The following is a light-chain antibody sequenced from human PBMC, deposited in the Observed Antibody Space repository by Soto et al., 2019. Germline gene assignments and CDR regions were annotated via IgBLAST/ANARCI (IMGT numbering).Light chain of an antibody. CDR3: SSYTSSSSGV. Sequence: QSVLTQPASVSGSPGQSITISCTGTSSDAGGFNYVSWYQQHPGKTPKLLIYEVRLRPTGVSDRFSGSKSGNTASLTISGLQAEDEADYYCSSYTSSSSGVFGTGTKLTVL. CDR1: SSDAGGFNY. J-gene: IGLJ1*01. V-gene: IGLV2-14*01. CDR2: EVR.